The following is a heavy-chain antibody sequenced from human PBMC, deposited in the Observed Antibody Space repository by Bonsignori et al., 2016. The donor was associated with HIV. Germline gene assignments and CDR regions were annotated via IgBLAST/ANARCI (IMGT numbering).Heavy chain of an antibody. D-gene: IGHD3-22*01. CDR1: GFTFSSYA. Sequence: GESLKISCAASGFTFSSYAMSWVRQAPGKGLEWVSAISGSGGSTYYADSVKGRFTISRDNSKNTLYLQMNSLRAEDTAVYYCAKPGRGSGYKGYFDYWGQGTLVTVSS. CDR3: AKPGRGSGYKGYFDY. CDR2: ISGSGGST. J-gene: IGHJ4*02. V-gene: IGHV3-23*01.